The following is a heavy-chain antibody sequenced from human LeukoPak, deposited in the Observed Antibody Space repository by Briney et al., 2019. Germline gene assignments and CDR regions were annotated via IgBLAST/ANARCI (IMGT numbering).Heavy chain of an antibody. J-gene: IGHJ4*02. Sequence: SETLSLTCTVSRDSMKSYYWSWLRQPPGKGLEWIGYIYYTGSTDYNPPLKSRVTISVDTSKNQFSLKLSSVTAADTAVYYCARETNRDYDYWGQGTLVTVSS. CDR2: IYYTGST. D-gene: IGHD1-14*01. V-gene: IGHV4-59*12. CDR3: ARETNRDYDY. CDR1: RDSMKSYY.